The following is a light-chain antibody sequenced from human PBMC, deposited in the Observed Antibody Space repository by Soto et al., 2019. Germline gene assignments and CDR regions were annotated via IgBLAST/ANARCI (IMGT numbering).Light chain of an antibody. CDR1: SSNIGNKT. J-gene: IGLJ1*01. V-gene: IGLV1-44*01. CDR3: AAWDDSLNGYV. CDR2: RNK. Sequence: QSVLTQPPSASGTPGQRVTISCSGSSSNIGNKTVNWYQQLPGTAPKLLIYRNKQRPSGVPDRFSGSKSGTSASLAISWLQSEDEADYYCAAWDDSLNGYVFGTGTKVTVL.